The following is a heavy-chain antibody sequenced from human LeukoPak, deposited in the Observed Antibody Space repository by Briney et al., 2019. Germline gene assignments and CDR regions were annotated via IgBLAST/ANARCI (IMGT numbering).Heavy chain of an antibody. V-gene: IGHV4-31*03. J-gene: IGHJ4*02. CDR1: GGSISSGGYY. Sequence: SETLSLTCTVSGGSISSGGYYWSWIRQHPGKGLEWIGYIYYSGNTCYNPSLKSRVTISVDTSRNQFSLKLSSVTAADTAVYFCARVTFGGYYFDYWGQGTLVTVSS. CDR3: ARVTFGGYYFDY. CDR2: IYYSGNT. D-gene: IGHD3-10*01.